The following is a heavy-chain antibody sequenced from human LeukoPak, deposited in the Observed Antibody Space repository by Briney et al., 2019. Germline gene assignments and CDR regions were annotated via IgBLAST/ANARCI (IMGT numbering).Heavy chain of an antibody. CDR2: ISGSGGST. D-gene: IGHD6-19*01. Sequence: PGGPLRLSCAASGFTFSSYAMSWVRQAPGKGLEWVSAISGSGGSTYYADSVKGRFTISRDNSKNTLYLQMNSLRAEDTAVYYCAKDLRAIAVAGQAFDYWGQGTLVTVSS. CDR1: GFTFSSYA. CDR3: AKDLRAIAVAGQAFDY. V-gene: IGHV3-23*01. J-gene: IGHJ4*02.